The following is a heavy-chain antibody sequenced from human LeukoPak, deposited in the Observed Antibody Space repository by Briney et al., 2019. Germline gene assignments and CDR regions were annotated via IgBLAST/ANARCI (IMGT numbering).Heavy chain of an antibody. CDR1: GGSISSGGYY. Sequence: SQTLSLTCTVSGGSISSGGYYWSWIRQHPGKGLERIGYIYYSGTTYYNPSLKSRVTTSMDTSKNQFSLKLSSVTAEDTAVYYCARGGYYYYYGMDVWGQGTTVTVSS. J-gene: IGHJ6*02. CDR3: ARGGYYYYYGMDV. CDR2: IYYSGTT. V-gene: IGHV4-31*03.